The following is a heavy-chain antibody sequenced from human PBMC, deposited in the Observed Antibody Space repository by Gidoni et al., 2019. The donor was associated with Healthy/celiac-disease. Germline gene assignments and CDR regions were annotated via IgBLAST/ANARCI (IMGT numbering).Heavy chain of an antibody. Sequence: QVQLQESGLGLLKPSNTLSLTCTVPGGSITRGGYYWCLLRQHSGKGLEWFGNIYNRGSTYYNPSRKSRVTISVDTSKNQVSLKLSSVTAADTAVYYCARCDRGRGSGSYSPWGQGTLVTVSS. J-gene: IGHJ5*02. CDR3: ARCDRGRGSGSYSP. V-gene: IGHV4-31*03. CDR1: GGSITRGGYY. CDR2: IYNRGST. D-gene: IGHD3-10*01.